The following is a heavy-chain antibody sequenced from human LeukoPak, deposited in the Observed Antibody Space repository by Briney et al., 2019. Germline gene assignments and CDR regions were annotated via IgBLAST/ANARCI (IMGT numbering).Heavy chain of an antibody. CDR2: ISRGSSYI. J-gene: IGHJ4*02. CDR3: ARDGGYRGDY. V-gene: IGHV3-21*01. D-gene: IGHD2-2*02. Sequence: GGSLRLSCAASGFTFSNYDMNWVRQAPGKGLEWVSSISRGSSYIYYADSVKGRFTISRDNAKNSLYLQMNSLRAEDTAVYYCARDGGYRGDYWGQGTLVTVSS. CDR1: GFTFSNYD.